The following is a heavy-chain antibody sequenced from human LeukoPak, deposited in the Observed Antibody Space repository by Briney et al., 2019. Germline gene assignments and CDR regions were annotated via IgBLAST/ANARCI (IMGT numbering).Heavy chain of an antibody. CDR1: GFTFSNYY. V-gene: IGHV3-11*05. CDR2: ISSSSSYT. J-gene: IGHJ4*02. D-gene: IGHD1-26*01. CDR3: ARVGGVYFDY. Sequence: GGSLRLSCAASGFTFSNYYMSWIRQPPGKGLEWVSHISSSSSYTNYADSVKGRFTISRDNAKNSLYLQMNSLRAEDTAVYYCARVGGVYFDYWGQGTLVTVSS.